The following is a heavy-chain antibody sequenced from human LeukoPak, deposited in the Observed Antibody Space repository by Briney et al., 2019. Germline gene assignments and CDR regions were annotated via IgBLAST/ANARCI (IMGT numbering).Heavy chain of an antibody. CDR2: IYSGGNT. CDR1: EFTVSSNY. CDR3: ARCDSSTWYGFDY. Sequence: GGSLRLSCAASEFTVSSNYMSWVRQAPGKGLEWVSVIYSGGNTYYADSVKGRFTISRDNSKNTLYLQMNSLRAEDTAVYYCARCDSSTWYGFDYWGQGTLVTVSS. J-gene: IGHJ4*02. D-gene: IGHD6-13*01. V-gene: IGHV3-53*01.